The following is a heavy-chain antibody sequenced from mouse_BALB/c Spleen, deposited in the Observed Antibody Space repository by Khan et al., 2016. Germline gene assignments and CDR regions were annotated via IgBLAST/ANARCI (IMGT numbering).Heavy chain of an antibody. Sequence: EVELVESGGGLVQPGGSLRLSCATSGFTFTDYFMPWIRQPPGKALEWLGFIRNKATYYTTEYSASVKGRFTISRDNSQSILYLQRNTLRAEDSATYYCASLTGTIAYWGQGTLVTVSA. V-gene: IGHV7-3*02. D-gene: IGHD4-1*01. CDR3: ASLTGTIAY. J-gene: IGHJ3*01. CDR1: GFTFTDYF. CDR2: IRNKATYYTT.